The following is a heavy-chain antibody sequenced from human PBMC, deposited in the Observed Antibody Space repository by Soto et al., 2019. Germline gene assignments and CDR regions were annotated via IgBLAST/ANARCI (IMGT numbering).Heavy chain of an antibody. V-gene: IGHV3-72*01. CDR2: IRNKANSYTT. J-gene: IGHJ4*02. CDR1: GFTFSDSY. CDR3: LKAHRALDN. Sequence: PVGSLRLSCAASGFTFSDSYMDCVRQAPGKGLEWVGRIRNKANSYTTEYAASVKGRFTISRDDSKKSLSLQMNSLKSEDTAVYYCLKAHRALDNWGQGTLVTVSS.